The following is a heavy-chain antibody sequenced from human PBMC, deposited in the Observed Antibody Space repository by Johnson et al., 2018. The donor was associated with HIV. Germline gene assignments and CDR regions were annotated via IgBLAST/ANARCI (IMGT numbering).Heavy chain of an antibody. Sequence: VQLVESGGGLVQPGGSLRLSCAASGFTVSSNYMSWVRQAPGKGLVWVSVIYSGGSTYYADPAKGRFTISRDNSKTTLHLQMNSLRAGDTAVYYCARGTEFGGWINAFDIWGEGTMVIVSS. CDR2: IYSGGST. CDR3: ARGTEFGGWINAFDI. J-gene: IGHJ3*02. CDR1: GFTVSSNY. D-gene: IGHD3-16*01. V-gene: IGHV3-66*01.